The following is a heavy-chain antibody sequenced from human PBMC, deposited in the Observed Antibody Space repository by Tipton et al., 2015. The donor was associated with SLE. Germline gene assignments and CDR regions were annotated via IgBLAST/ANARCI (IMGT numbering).Heavy chain of an antibody. CDR1: GFTFTSSG. Sequence: QSGAEVKKPGASVKVSCKTSGFTFTSSGISWVRQAPGQGLEWMGWISTYSGTTNYAQQLQGRVTMTTDTSTSTAYMELRSLRSDDTAVYYCARSIVATTDFDYWGQGTLVTASA. J-gene: IGHJ4*02. V-gene: IGHV1-18*01. CDR2: ISTYSGTT. D-gene: IGHD5-12*01. CDR3: ARSIVATTDFDY.